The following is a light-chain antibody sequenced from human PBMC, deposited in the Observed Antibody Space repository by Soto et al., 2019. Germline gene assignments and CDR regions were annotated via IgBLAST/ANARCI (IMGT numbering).Light chain of an antibody. Sequence: DIQRTQSPSTLSASVGDRVTITCRASQSISTWLAWYQQKPGKAPKLLIYAASSLQSGVPSRFSGSGSGTDFTLTISSLQPEDFATYYCQQANSFPITFGQGTRLEIK. J-gene: IGKJ5*01. V-gene: IGKV1-12*01. CDR1: QSISTW. CDR3: QQANSFPIT. CDR2: AAS.